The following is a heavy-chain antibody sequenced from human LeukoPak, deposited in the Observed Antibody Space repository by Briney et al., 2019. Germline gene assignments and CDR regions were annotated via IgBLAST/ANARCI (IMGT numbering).Heavy chain of an antibody. Sequence: GGSLRLSCAAAGFTFSTYWMNWIRQAPGKGLEWVANIKQDGSEKYYVDSVKGRFTLSRDNAKNSLYLQMNSLRAEDTAVYYCARDYGMDVWGQGTPVTVSS. CDR3: ARDYGMDV. CDR2: IKQDGSEK. J-gene: IGHJ6*02. CDR1: GFTFSTYW. V-gene: IGHV3-7*01.